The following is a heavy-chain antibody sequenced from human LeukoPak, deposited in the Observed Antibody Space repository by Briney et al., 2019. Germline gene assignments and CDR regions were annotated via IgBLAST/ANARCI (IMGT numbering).Heavy chain of an antibody. V-gene: IGHV3-30*02. Sequence: GALRLSCSASGFTFSSYGMHWIRQAPGKGLEWVAFIRNDGSIIYNADSVKGRFTISRDNSKNTLYLQMNSLRADDTAVYYCAKDTPLCYFDYWGQGTLVTVSS. D-gene: IGHD3-16*01. CDR3: AKDTPLCYFDY. CDR2: IRNDGSII. CDR1: GFTFSSYG. J-gene: IGHJ4*02.